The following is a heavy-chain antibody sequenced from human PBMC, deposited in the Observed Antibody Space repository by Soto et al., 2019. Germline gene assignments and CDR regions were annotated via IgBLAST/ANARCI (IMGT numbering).Heavy chain of an antibody. CDR3: ARGYCSSTICYIWDNWFDP. Sequence: SSGTPSLTCTFLCGSINSYYWSWVRQPPGKGLEWIVYIYYSGRTNYNPSLKSRATISVDTSKNQFSLKLSSVTAADTAVYYCARGYCSSTICYIWDNWFDPWGQGTLVTVSS. D-gene: IGHD2-2*02. CDR1: CGSINSYY. CDR2: IYYSGRT. J-gene: IGHJ5*02. V-gene: IGHV4-59*01.